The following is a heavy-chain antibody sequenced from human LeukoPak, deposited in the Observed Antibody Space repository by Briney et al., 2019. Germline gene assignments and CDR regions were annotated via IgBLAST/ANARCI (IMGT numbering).Heavy chain of an antibody. J-gene: IGHJ5*01. Sequence: GESLKISCKGSGYRFSTYWIAWVRQMPGKGLEWMGIIYPGDSDTRYSPSFQGQVTMSAAKFLSTAYLQWSSLKASDTAMYFCARVIPTATNWFDSWGQGTLVTVSS. CDR3: ARVIPTATNWFDS. V-gene: IGHV5-51*01. D-gene: IGHD3-16*02. CDR2: IYPGDSDT. CDR1: GYRFSTYW.